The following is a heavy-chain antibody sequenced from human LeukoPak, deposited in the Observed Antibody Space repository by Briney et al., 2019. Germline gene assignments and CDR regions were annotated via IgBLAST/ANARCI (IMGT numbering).Heavy chain of an antibody. CDR2: INGDGSSI. V-gene: IGHV3-74*01. Sequence: GGSLRLSCAASGFTFSSHWMYWVRQAPGKGLVWVSRINGDGSSIAYADSVKGRFAISRDNTKNTLYLQMNSLRAEDTAVYYCAEDLNWGASDYWGQGTLVTVSS. CDR3: AEDLNWGASDY. D-gene: IGHD1-26*01. J-gene: IGHJ4*02. CDR1: GFTFSSHW.